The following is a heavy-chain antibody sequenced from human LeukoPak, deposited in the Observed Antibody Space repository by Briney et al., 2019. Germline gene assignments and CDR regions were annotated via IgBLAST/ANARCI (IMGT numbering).Heavy chain of an antibody. CDR3: ARDREYSSGWYLDAFDI. J-gene: IGHJ3*02. D-gene: IGHD6-19*01. Sequence: PGGSLRLSCAASGFTFSSYWMSWVRQSPGKGLEWIGEIYHSGSTNYNPSLESRLIISLDKSKNQFSLNLSSVTAADTAVYYCARDREYSSGWYLDAFDIWGQGTMVTVSS. CDR1: GFTFSSYW. CDR2: IYHSGST. V-gene: IGHV4-4*02.